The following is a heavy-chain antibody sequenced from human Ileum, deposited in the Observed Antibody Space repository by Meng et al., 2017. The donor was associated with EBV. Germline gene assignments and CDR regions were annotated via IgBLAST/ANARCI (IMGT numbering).Heavy chain of an antibody. CDR3: AGDPHSGSPH. D-gene: IGHD1-26*01. CDR1: GGSVSSAHSF. V-gene: IGHV4-61*01. J-gene: IGHJ4*02. Sequence: QGQLQESGPGLAMPAESPSLACTLSGGSVSSAHSFWTWIRQPPGKGLEWIGYMSYSGSTNYSPPLESRVTISVDTSKNQFSLKLSSVTAADTAVYYCAGDPHSGSPHWGQGTLVTVSS. CDR2: MSYSGST.